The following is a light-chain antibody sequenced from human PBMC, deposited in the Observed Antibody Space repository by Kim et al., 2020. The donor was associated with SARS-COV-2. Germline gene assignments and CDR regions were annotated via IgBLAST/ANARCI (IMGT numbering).Light chain of an antibody. CDR2: DAS. J-gene: IGKJ1*01. CDR1: QSISSY. V-gene: IGKV3-11*01. Sequence: EIVLTQSPATLSLSPGERATLSCRASQSISSYLAWYQQKPGQAPRLLIYDASNRATGIPARFSGGGSETDFTLTITSLEPEDFAVYYCKHRSSCPSTFGQGTKVDIK. CDR3: KHRSSCPST.